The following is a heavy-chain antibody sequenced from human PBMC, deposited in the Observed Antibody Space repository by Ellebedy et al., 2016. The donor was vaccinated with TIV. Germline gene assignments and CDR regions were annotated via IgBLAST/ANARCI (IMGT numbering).Heavy chain of an antibody. V-gene: IGHV3-23*01. CDR1: GFTFSSHA. CDR3: ARGLFSTPGLDVY. D-gene: IGHD1-1*01. CDR2: ITESGGNT. Sequence: GESLKISCAASGFTFSSHAMSWVRQAPGKGLEWVSSITESGGNTYYADSVKGRFTISRDNSKDTLFLQMNSLRAEDTAMYYCARGLFSTPGLDVYWGQGILVTVSS. J-gene: IGHJ4*02.